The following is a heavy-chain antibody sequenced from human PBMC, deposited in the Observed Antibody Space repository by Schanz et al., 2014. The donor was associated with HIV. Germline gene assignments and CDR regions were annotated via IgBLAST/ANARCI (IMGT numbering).Heavy chain of an antibody. Sequence: VQLLESGGGLAQPGGSLRLSCAASGFTFSTYWMHWVRQAPGKGLVWVSRINSDGSSTSYADSVKGRFTISRDNAKNSLYLQMSSLRAEDTAVYYCARDSYYDRSRYSGYYYYGMDVWGQGTLVTVSS. CDR1: GFTFSTYW. J-gene: IGHJ6*02. CDR2: INSDGSST. V-gene: IGHV3-74*01. D-gene: IGHD3-9*01. CDR3: ARDSYYDRSRYSGYYYYGMDV.